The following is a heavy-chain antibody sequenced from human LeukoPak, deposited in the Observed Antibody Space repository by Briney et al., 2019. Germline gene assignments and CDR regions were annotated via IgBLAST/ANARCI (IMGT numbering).Heavy chain of an antibody. CDR1: GGTFISYT. V-gene: IGHV1-69*04. Sequence: GASVKVSCKASGGTFISYTISWVRQAPGQGLEWMGRIIPILGIANYEQKFQGRVTITADKSTSTAYMELSSLRSEDTAVYYCARDYFEPYYFDYWGQGTLVTVSS. CDR2: IIPILGIA. D-gene: IGHD1-14*01. J-gene: IGHJ4*02. CDR3: ARDYFEPYYFDY.